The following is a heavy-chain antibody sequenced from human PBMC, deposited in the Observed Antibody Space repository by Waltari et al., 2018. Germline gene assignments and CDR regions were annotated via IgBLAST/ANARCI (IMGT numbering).Heavy chain of an antibody. J-gene: IGHJ4*02. CDR3: ARAEGY. CDR1: GGSISSYS. V-gene: IGHV4-59*01. CDR2: IYYSGGT. Sequence: QVQLQESGPGLVKPSETLSLTCTVSGGSISSYSWSWIRPPPGKGLEWIGYIYYSGGTNYNPSLKSRVTISVDTSKNQFSLKLSSVTAADTAVYYCARAEGYWGQGTLVTVSS.